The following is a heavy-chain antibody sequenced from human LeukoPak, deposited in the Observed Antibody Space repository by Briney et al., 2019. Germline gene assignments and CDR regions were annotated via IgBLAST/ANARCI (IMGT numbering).Heavy chain of an antibody. J-gene: IGHJ4*02. V-gene: IGHV3-21*01. Sequence: GGSLRLSCTAPGFTFSSYSMNWVRQAPGKGLEWVSSISSSSSYIYYADSVKGRFTISRDNAKNSLYLQMNSLRAEDTAVYYCAREPVTTEVDYWGQGTLVTVSS. CDR1: GFTFSSYS. D-gene: IGHD4-17*01. CDR3: AREPVTTEVDY. CDR2: ISSSSSYI.